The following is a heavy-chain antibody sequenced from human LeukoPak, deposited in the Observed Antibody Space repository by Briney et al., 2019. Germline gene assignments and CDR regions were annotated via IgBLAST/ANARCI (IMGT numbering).Heavy chain of an antibody. V-gene: IGHV4-34*01. D-gene: IGHD3-10*01. CDR1: GGPFSGYF. CDR3: ARRYYYNLGSFPFDF. CDR2: IHNSGTT. Sequence: SETLSLTCAVSGGPFSGYFWRWLRQSSGKGLEWIGEIHNSGTTNYNPSLNSRVTISEDTSKNQFYLNLGSVTAADTAVYYCARRYYYNLGSFPFDFWGQGTLVTVSS. J-gene: IGHJ4*02.